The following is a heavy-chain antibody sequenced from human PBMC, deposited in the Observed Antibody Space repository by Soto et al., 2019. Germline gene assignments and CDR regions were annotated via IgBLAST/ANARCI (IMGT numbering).Heavy chain of an antibody. J-gene: IGHJ4*02. D-gene: IGHD6-13*01. CDR2: VWYDGTNK. Sequence: QVQLVESGGGVVQPGRSLRLSCEASGFTFKSYGMHWVRQAPGKGLAWVAVVWYDGTNKKYADSVKGRFHIYRDNSKNTRYLQVDSLRAEDTGIYYCARGGHSSSWYRLEGYFFDYWGQGSLVNVSS. V-gene: IGHV3-33*01. CDR3: ARGGHSSSWYRLEGYFFDY. CDR1: GFTFKSYG.